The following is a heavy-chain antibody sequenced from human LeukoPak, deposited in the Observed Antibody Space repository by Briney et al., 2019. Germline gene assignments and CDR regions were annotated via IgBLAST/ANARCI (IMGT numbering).Heavy chain of an antibody. CDR1: GGTFSSYA. D-gene: IGHD1-7*01. CDR3: ARAGELELRDGYFDY. V-gene: IGHV1-69*01. J-gene: IGHJ4*02. Sequence: GASVKVSCKASGGTFSSYAISWVRQAPGQGLEWMGGIIPIFGTAKYAQKFQGRVTITADESTSTAYMELSSLRSEDTAVYYCARAGELELRDGYFDYWGQGTLVTVSS. CDR2: IIPIFGTA.